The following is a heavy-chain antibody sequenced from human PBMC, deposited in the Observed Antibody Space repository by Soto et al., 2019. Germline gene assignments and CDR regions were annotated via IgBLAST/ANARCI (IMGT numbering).Heavy chain of an antibody. D-gene: IGHD3-22*01. CDR1: GASISSNNW. V-gene: IGHV4-4*02. CDR2: ISHSGTT. CDR3: ARGVAASMIVVITTWFDP. Sequence: PXETLSLTCTVSGASISSNNWWSWFRQTPGKGLEWIGEISHSGTTNYNPSLKSRVTISVDTSKNQFSLKLISVTAADTAVYYCARGVAASMIVVITTWFDPWGQGTPVTVSS. J-gene: IGHJ5*02.